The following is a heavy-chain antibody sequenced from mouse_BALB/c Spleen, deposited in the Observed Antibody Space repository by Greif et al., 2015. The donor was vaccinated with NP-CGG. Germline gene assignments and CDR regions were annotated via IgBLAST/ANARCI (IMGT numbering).Heavy chain of an antibody. CDR1: GYTFIDFA. CDR3: ARGGNYDAMDY. Sequence: QVQLQQSGARLVRLGGYGKISCRGSGYTFIDFAMNGGRKIKQKSLERMGVFRTYYGDASYNQKFKGKATMTVDKSSSTAYMELARLTSEDSAIYYCARGGNYDAMDYWGQGTSVTVSS. J-gene: IGHJ4*01. V-gene: IGHV1S137*01. CDR2: FRTYYGDA. D-gene: IGHD2-1*01.